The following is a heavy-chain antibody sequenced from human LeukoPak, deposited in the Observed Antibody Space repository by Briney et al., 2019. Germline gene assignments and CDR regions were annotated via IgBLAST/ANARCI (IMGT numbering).Heavy chain of an antibody. D-gene: IGHD1-1*01. V-gene: IGHV1-2*02. CDR1: GYTFTGYY. CDR2: INPNSGGT. J-gene: IGHJ4*02. Sequence: GASVKVSCKASGYTFTGYYMHWVRQAPGQGLEWMGWINPNSGGTNYAQKFQGRVTMTRNTSISTAYRELSSLRSEDTAVYYCARSERGDNSGFDYWGQGTLVTFSS. CDR3: ARSERGDNSGFDY.